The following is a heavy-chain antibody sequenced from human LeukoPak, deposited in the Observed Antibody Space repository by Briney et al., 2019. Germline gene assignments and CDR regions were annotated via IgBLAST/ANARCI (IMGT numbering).Heavy chain of an antibody. V-gene: IGHV3-30-3*01. CDR1: GFTFSSYV. CDR2: ISYDGSNK. CDR3: AREMDTAMVFDY. J-gene: IGHJ4*02. Sequence: PGGSLRLSCAASGFTFSSYVTHWVRQAPGKGLEWVAVISYDGSNKYYADSVKGRFTISRDNSKNTLYVQMNSLRAEDTAVYYCAREMDTAMVFDYWGQGTLVTVSS. D-gene: IGHD5-18*01.